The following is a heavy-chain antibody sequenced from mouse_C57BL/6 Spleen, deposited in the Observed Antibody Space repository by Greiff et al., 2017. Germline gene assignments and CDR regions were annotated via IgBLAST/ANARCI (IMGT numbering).Heavy chain of an antibody. CDR1: GFSLTNYA. Sequence: QVQLQQSGPGLVAPSQSLSITCTVSGFSLTNYAITWVRQPPGKGLEWLGVIWTGGGTNYNSALNSRLSISKDDSKSQVFLEMNSLQTDDAAMYYCARKGYYYTSSYERDWYFDVWGTGTTVTVSS. CDR2: IWTGGGT. CDR3: ARKGYYYTSSYERDWYFDV. D-gene: IGHD1-1*01. V-gene: IGHV2-9-1*01. J-gene: IGHJ1*03.